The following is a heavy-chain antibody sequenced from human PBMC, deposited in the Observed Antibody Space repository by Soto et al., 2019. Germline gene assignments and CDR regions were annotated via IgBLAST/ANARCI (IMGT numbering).Heavy chain of an antibody. Sequence: SETLPLTCAVYVGSFSGYYWSWIRQPPGKGLEWIGEINHSGSTNYNPSLKSRVTISVDTSKNQFSLKLSSVTAADTAVYYCASASGYSSSWTGWGQGTLVTVSS. CDR3: ASASGYSSSWTG. CDR2: INHSGST. CDR1: VGSFSGYY. D-gene: IGHD6-13*01. J-gene: IGHJ4*02. V-gene: IGHV4-34*01.